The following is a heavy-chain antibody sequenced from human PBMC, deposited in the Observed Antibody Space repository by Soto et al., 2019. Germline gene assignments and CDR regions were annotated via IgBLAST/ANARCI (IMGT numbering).Heavy chain of an antibody. Sequence: PGGSLRLSCSASGFTVSSNYMSWVRQAPGKGLEWVSVINSGGSTDYADSVKGRFTISRDISRNTLYLQMNSLRAEDTAVYYCVRENYYYGMDVWGQGTTVTVSS. CDR2: INSGGST. J-gene: IGHJ6*02. CDR3: VRENYYYGMDV. V-gene: IGHV3-66*01. CDR1: GFTVSSNY.